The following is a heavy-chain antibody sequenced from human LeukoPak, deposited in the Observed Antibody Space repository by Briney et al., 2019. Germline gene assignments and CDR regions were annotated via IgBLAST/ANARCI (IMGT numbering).Heavy chain of an antibody. V-gene: IGHV4-59*08. CDR2: IYYSGST. Sequence: SETLSLTCTVTGGSISSFYWSCIPQPPGKGLEWIGFIYYSGSTNYNPSLKSRVTISVDTSKNQFSLKLSSVTAADTAVYYCARAYYDILTGYYVVAFDIWGQGTMVTVSS. D-gene: IGHD3-9*01. CDR3: ARAYYDILTGYYVVAFDI. J-gene: IGHJ3*02. CDR1: GGSISSFY.